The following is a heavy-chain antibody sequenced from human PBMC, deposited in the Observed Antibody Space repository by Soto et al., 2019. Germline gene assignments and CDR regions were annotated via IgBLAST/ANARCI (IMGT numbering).Heavy chain of an antibody. J-gene: IGHJ4*02. CDR3: AKLGNYDSSGYFGY. CDR1: GFTFSSYG. D-gene: IGHD3-22*01. Sequence: GGSLRLSCAASGFTFSSYGMHWVRQAPGKGLEWVAVISYDGSNKYYADSVKGRFTISRDNSKNTLYLQMNSLRAEDTAVYYCAKLGNYDSSGYFGYWGQGTLVTVSS. V-gene: IGHV3-30*18. CDR2: ISYDGSNK.